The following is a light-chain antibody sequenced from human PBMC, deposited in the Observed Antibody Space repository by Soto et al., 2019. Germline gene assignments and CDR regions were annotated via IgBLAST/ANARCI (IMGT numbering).Light chain of an antibody. Sequence: AIRMTQSPSSLSASTGDRVTITCRASQGISSYLAWYQQKPGKAPKLLIYAASTLQSGVPSRFSGSGSGTDFTLTISCLQSEYFATYYCQQYYSYPLTFGPGTKVDI. CDR1: QGISSY. J-gene: IGKJ3*01. V-gene: IGKV1-8*01. CDR2: AAS. CDR3: QQYYSYPLT.